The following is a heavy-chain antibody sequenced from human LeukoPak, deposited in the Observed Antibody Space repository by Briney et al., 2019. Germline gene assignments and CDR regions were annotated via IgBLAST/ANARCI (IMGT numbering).Heavy chain of an antibody. J-gene: IGHJ4*02. CDR2: IIPILGIA. D-gene: IGHD2-2*01. Sequence: GASVKVSCKASGGTFSSYAISWVRQAPGQGLEWMGRIIPILGIANYAQKFQGRVTITADTSTSTAYMELRSLRSDDTAVYYCARDRGDDSTSCWGQGTLVTVSS. CDR3: ARDRGDDSTSC. CDR1: GGTFSSYA. V-gene: IGHV1-69*04.